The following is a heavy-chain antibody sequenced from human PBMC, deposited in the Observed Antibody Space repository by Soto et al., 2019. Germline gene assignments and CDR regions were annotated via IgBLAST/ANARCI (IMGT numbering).Heavy chain of an antibody. CDR2: IDPSDSYS. CDR3: ARQGEMYYYMDV. J-gene: IGHJ6*03. D-gene: IGHD2-21*01. V-gene: IGHV5-10-1*01. Sequence: GESLKISCKGSGYSFTSYWISWVRQMPGKGLEWMGRIDPSDSYSNYSPSFQGHVTISADKSVSTAYLQWSSLKASDTAMYYCARQGEMYYYMDVWGKGTTVTVSS. CDR1: GYSFTSYW.